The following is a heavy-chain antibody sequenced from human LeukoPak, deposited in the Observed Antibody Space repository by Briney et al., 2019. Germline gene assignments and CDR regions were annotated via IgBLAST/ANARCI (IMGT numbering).Heavy chain of an antibody. Sequence: GTSVTVSCKASGFTFTSSAVQWVRQARGQRLEWIGWIVVGSGNTNYAQKFQERVTITRDMSTSTAYMELSSLRSEDTAVYYCAALGDDSSGYLSFDYWGQGTLVTVSS. J-gene: IGHJ4*02. CDR2: IVVGSGNT. CDR1: GFTFTSSA. D-gene: IGHD3-22*01. CDR3: AALGDDSSGYLSFDY. V-gene: IGHV1-58*01.